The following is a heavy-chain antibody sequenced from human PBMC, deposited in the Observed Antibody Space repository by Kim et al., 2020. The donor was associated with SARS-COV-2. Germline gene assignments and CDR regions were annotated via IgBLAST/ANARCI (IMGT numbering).Heavy chain of an antibody. CDR3: ARDTGTSVHS. CDR1: GFTFSLYT. V-gene: IGHV3-21*06. Sequence: GGSLRLSCAASGFTFSLYTMNWVRQTPGKGLEWLSSINGDSNYIKYADSVQGRFTISRDNAKSSLSLQMSSLRAEDTAVYYCARDTGTSVHSWGQGTLVTVSS. D-gene: IGHD3-10*01. CDR2: INGDSNYI. J-gene: IGHJ4*02.